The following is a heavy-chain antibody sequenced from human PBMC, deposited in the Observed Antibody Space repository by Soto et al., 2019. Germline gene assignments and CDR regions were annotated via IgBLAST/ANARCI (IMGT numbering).Heavy chain of an antibody. D-gene: IGHD3-3*01. J-gene: IGHJ3*01. CDR2: INAGNGNT. CDR3: ASPARKYDFWSGHSFDL. Sequence: ASVKVSCKATGYTFTSYAMHWVRQAPGQRLEWMGWINAGNGNTKYSQKFQGRVTITRDTSASTAYMELSSLRSEDTAVYYCASPARKYDFWSGHSFDLGFQRTMAT. CDR1: GYTFTSYA. V-gene: IGHV1-3*01.